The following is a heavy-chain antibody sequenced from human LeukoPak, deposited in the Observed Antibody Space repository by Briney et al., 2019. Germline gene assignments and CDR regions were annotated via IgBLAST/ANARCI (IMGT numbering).Heavy chain of an antibody. CDR3: ARDDGLGDI. J-gene: IGHJ3*02. Sequence: GGSLRLSCAASGFTFSNYNMNWVRQAPGKGLEWVSYISSSTSTIYYADSVKGRFTISRDNAKNSLYLQMNSLRAEDTAVYYCARDDGLGDIWGQGTMVTVSS. CDR1: GFTFSNYN. V-gene: IGHV3-48*04. CDR2: ISSSTSTI. D-gene: IGHD3-16*01.